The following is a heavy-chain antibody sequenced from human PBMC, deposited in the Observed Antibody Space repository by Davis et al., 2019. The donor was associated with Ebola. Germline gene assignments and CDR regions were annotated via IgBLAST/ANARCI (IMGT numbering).Heavy chain of an antibody. CDR2: ISAYNGNT. Sequence: AASVKVSCKASGYTFTSYGISWVRQAPGQGLEWMGWISAYNGNTNYAQKLQGRVTMTTDTSTSTAYMELRSLRSDDTAVYYSARDPTVTPLDYWGQGTLVTVSS. J-gene: IGHJ4*02. D-gene: IGHD4-17*01. CDR1: GYTFTSYG. CDR3: ARDPTVTPLDY. V-gene: IGHV1-18*01.